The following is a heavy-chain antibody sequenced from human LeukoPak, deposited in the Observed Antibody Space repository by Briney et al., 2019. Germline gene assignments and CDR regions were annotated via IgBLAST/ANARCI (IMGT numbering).Heavy chain of an antibody. CDR2: ISAYNGNT. J-gene: IGHJ6*02. V-gene: IGHV1-18*01. D-gene: IGHD6-13*01. Sequence: VASVKVSCKASGYTFTSYGISWVRQAPGQGLEWMGWISAYNGNTNYAQKVQGRVTMTTDTSTRTAYMEVRSLRSDDTAVYYCARDSRVAAAGGGAGYYYGMDVWGQGTTVTVSS. CDR1: GYTFTSYG. CDR3: ARDSRVAAAGGGAGYYYGMDV.